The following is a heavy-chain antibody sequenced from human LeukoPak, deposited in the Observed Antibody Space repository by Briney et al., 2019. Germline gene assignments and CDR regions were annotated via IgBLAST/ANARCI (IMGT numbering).Heavy chain of an antibody. CDR3: ARGGESFWSGLAYDY. CDR1: GGSISSSNW. V-gene: IGHV4-4*02. D-gene: IGHD3-3*01. CDR2: IYHSGST. Sequence: SGTLSLTCAVSGGSISSSNWWSWVRQPPGKGLEWIGEIYHSGSTNYNPSLKSRVTISVDKSKNQFSLKLSSVTAAGTAVYYCARGGESFWSGLAYDYWGQGTLVTVSS. J-gene: IGHJ4*02.